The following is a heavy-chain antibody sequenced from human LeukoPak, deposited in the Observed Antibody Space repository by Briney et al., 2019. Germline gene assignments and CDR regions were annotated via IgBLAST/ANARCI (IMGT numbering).Heavy chain of an antibody. J-gene: IGHJ4*02. V-gene: IGHV3-7*01. D-gene: IGHD3-10*01. CDR2: INQDGSEK. CDR3: GRVGAYYGSGSYSDY. Sequence: AGGSLRLSCAASGFTVSSNYMSWVRQAPGKGLEWVANINQDGSEKYYVDSVKGRFTISRDNAKKSLYLQMNSLRAEDTAVYYCGRVGAYYGSGSYSDYWGQGTLVTVSS. CDR1: GFTVSSNY.